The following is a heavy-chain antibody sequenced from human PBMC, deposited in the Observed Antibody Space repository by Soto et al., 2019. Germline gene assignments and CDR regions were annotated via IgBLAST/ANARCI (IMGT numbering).Heavy chain of an antibody. V-gene: IGHV4-59*13. CDR2: IYYSRST. CDR3: ARGFGNFWSGYHVDY. J-gene: IGHJ4*02. CDR1: GGSITSNY. D-gene: IGHD3-3*01. Sequence: SETLSLTCSVSGGSITSNYWTWIRQPPGKGLEWIGHIYYSRSTYYNPSLKSRVSMSVDTSKNQISLNLSSVTAAATAVYYCARGFGNFWSGYHVDYWGQGTPVTVSS.